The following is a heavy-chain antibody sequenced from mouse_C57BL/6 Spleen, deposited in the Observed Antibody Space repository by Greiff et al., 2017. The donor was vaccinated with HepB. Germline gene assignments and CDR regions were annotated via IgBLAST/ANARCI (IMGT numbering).Heavy chain of an antibody. Sequence: VQLQQSGAELMKPGASVKLSCKATGYTFTGYWIEWVKQRPGHGLEWIGEILPGSGSTNYNEKFKGKATFTADTSSNTAYMQISSLTTEDSAIYYCARGGSLYYGNYGFAYWGQGTLVTVSA. V-gene: IGHV1-9*01. J-gene: IGHJ3*01. CDR2: ILPGSGST. D-gene: IGHD2-1*01. CDR3: ARGGSLYYGNYGFAY. CDR1: GYTFTGYW.